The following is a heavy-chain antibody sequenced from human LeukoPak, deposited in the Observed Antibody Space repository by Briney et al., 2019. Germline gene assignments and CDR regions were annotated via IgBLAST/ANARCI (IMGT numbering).Heavy chain of an antibody. D-gene: IGHD6-13*01. CDR1: GFTFSSYS. CDR3: AREFSSSWAYFDY. Sequence: KSGGSLRLSRAASGFTFSSYSMNWVRQAPGKGLEWVSSISSSSSYIYYADSVKGRFTISRDNAKNSLYLQMNSLRAEDTAVYYCAREFSSSWAYFDYWGQGTLVTVSS. CDR2: ISSSSSYI. J-gene: IGHJ4*02. V-gene: IGHV3-21*01.